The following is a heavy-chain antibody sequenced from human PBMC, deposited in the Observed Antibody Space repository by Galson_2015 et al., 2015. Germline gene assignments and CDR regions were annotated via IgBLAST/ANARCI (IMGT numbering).Heavy chain of an antibody. D-gene: IGHD2-2*01. V-gene: IGHV3-33*01. Sequence: SLRLSCAASGFTFSSYGMHWVRQAPGKGLEWVAAIWYDGSNKYYADSVKGRFTISRDNSMNTLYLQMNSLRAEDTAVYYCARSSCYVDYWGQGTLVTVSS. CDR2: IWYDGSNK. CDR1: GFTFSSYG. J-gene: IGHJ4*02. CDR3: ARSSCYVDY.